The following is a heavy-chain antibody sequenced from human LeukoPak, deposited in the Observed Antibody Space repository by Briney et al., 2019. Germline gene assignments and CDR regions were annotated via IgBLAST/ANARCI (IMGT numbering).Heavy chain of an antibody. CDR1: GYTFTGYY. CDR3: ARDHSYYYDSSGYPFGD. Sequence: ASVRVSCKASGYTFTGYYMHWVRQAPGQGREWMGRINPNSGGTNYAQKFQGRVTMTRDTSISTAYMELSRLRSDDTAVYYCARDHSYYYDSSGYPFGDWGQGTLVTVSS. CDR2: INPNSGGT. D-gene: IGHD3-22*01. J-gene: IGHJ4*02. V-gene: IGHV1-2*06.